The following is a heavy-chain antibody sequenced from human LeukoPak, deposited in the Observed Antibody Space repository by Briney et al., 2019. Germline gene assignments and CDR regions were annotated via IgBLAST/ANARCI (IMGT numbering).Heavy chain of an antibody. D-gene: IGHD1-26*01. CDR1: GFTFSSYS. V-gene: IGHV3-21*01. J-gene: IGHJ6*03. Sequence: GGSLRLSCAASGFTFSSYSMNWVRQAPGQGLEWVSSITSGSSHIYYADSVKGRFTISRDNAKSSLYLQMNSLRAEDTAVYYCARDPYSGSYGADYYYYMDVWGKGTTVTISS. CDR2: ITSGSSHI. CDR3: ARDPYSGSYGADYYYYMDV.